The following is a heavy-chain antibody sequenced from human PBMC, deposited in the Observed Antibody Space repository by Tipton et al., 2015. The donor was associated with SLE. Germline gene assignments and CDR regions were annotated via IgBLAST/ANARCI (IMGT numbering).Heavy chain of an antibody. D-gene: IGHD3-10*02. Sequence: TLSLTCTVSGDSISSSTYFLGWIRPSPGGGRGGIGGVYEIGETYYNPPLKSRVTISLDTSKNQFSLKRNFVTATDTAVYFCARHADYYIPAGRKYKGYYFDYWGLGTLVTVSS. V-gene: IGHV4-39*01. CDR2: VYEIGET. CDR3: ARHADYYIPAGRKYKGYYFDY. CDR1: GDSISSSTYF. J-gene: IGHJ4*02.